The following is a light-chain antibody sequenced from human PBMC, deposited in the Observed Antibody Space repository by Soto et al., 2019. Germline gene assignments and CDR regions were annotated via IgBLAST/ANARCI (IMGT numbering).Light chain of an antibody. V-gene: IGLV2-14*01. CDR3: SSYTSSNTLV. J-gene: IGLJ2*01. CDR2: EVS. CDR1: ASDIGGYNY. Sequence: QSALTQPASVSGSPGQSITISCTGTASDIGGYNYVSWYQQYLDKAPKLIIFEVSNRPSGVSNRFSGSKSGNTASLTISGLQAEDEADYYCSSYTSSNTLVFGGGTKVTVL.